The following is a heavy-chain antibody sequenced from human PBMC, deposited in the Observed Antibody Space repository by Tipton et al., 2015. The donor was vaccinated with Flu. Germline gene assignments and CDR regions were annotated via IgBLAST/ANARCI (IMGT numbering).Heavy chain of an antibody. V-gene: IGHV4-39*07. Sequence: GLVKPSETLSLICTVSGASVRSSRYYWTWVRQSPGKGLECIGTFYDSGRIYYKPSLKSRVIMSFDTSKNQFSLRLRSLTAADTAVYYCARDQCNWGPCDFFYGMDVWGQGTTVTVSS. CDR3: ARDQCNWGPCDFFYGMDV. CDR1: GASVRSSRYY. D-gene: IGHD7-27*01. J-gene: IGHJ6*02. CDR2: FYDSGRI.